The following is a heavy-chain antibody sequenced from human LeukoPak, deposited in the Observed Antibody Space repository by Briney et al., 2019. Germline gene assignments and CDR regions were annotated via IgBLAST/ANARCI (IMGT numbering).Heavy chain of an antibody. Sequence: ASVKVSCTASGYTFGTHWMHWVRHAPGQGLEWMGIISPSGDFRSYAQKVQGRIIVTRDMSTRTLYMELSDVRPADTAVYYCARDFSGKWEQLTGWWLDPWGQGTLVIVSS. D-gene: IGHD1-26*01. V-gene: IGHV1-46*01. CDR3: ARDFSGKWEQLTGWWLDP. J-gene: IGHJ5*02. CDR1: GYTFGTHW. CDR2: ISPSGDFR.